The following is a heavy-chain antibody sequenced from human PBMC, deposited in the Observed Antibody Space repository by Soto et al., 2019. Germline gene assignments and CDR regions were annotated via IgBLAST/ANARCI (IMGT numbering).Heavy chain of an antibody. D-gene: IGHD3-10*01. CDR1: GGSISSSSYY. CDR3: ARQNYGSESYYDFDY. V-gene: IGHV4-39*01. CDR2: IYYSGST. J-gene: IGHJ4*02. Sequence: SETLSLTCTVSGGSISSSSYYWGWIRQPPGKGLEWIGNIYYSGSTYYNPSLKSRVTISVDTSKNQFSLKLSSVTVADTALYYCARQNYGSESYYDFDYWGQGTLVTVSS.